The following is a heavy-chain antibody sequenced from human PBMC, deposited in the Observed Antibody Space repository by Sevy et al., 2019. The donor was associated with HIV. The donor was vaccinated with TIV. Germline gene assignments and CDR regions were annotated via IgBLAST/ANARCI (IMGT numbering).Heavy chain of an antibody. V-gene: IGHV3-48*01. D-gene: IGHD5-18*01. CDR3: ARAKVGTAMYPDY. CDR1: GFTFSSYS. J-gene: IGHJ4*02. CDR2: ISSSSSTI. Sequence: GGLRLSCAASGFTFSSYSMNWVRQAPGKGLEWVSYISSSSSTIYYADSVKGRFTISRDNAKNSLYLQMNSLRAEDTAVYYCARAKVGTAMYPDYWGQGTLVTVSS.